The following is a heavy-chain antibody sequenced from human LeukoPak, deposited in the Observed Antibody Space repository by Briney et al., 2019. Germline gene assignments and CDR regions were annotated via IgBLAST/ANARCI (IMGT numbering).Heavy chain of an antibody. D-gene: IGHD2-21*02. CDR3: ASRCGGDCYDNWFDP. V-gene: IGHV1-69*13. Sequence: SVKVSCKASGYTFTSYAISWVRQAPGQGLEWMGGIIPIFGTANYAQKFQGRVTITADESTSTAYMELSSLRSEDTAVYYCASRCGGDCYDNWFDPWGQGTLVTVSS. J-gene: IGHJ5*02. CDR1: GYTFTSYA. CDR2: IIPIFGTA.